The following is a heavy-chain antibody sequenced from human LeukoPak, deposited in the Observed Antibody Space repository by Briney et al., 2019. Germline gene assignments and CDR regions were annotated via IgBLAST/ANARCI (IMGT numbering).Heavy chain of an antibody. J-gene: IGHJ6*03. CDR3: AKEDSGSYYSYYYFMDV. D-gene: IGHD1-26*01. CDR1: GFTFSSYG. CDR2: IRYDGSNK. Sequence: GGSLRLSCAASGFTFSSYGMHWVRQAPGKGLEWVAFIRYDGSNKYYADSVKGRFTISRDNSKNTLYLQMNSLRAEDTAVYYCAKEDSGSYYSYYYFMDVWGKGTTVTVSS. V-gene: IGHV3-30*02.